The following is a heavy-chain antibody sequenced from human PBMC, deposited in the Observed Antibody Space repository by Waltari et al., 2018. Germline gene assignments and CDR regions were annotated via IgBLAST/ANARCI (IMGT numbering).Heavy chain of an antibody. CDR1: GFHFGHYA. V-gene: IGHV3-49*04. J-gene: IGHJ4*02. CDR3: TRDSNTYFDILTVLDY. CDR2: IRSKTYGETT. Sequence: EVKLVESGGNLVQPGRFLRLTCTTSGFHFGHYAITWVRQAPGKGLELVGFIRSKTYGETTEFAASVKGRFTISRDDSKSIAYLQMNSLKTEDAAVYYCTRDSNTYFDILTVLDYWGQGTLVTVSS. D-gene: IGHD3-9*01.